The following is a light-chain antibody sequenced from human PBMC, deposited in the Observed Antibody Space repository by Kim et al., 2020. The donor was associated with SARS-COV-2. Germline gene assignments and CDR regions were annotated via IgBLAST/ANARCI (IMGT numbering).Light chain of an antibody. CDR3: QQYNSYAYT. CDR1: QSISSW. J-gene: IGKJ2*01. CDR2: RAS. Sequence: DIQMTQSPSTLSASLGDRVTITCRASQSISSWLAWYQQKPGKAPNLLIYRASTLQSGVPSRFSGSGSGTEFTLTISSLQPDDFATYYCQQYNSYAYTFGQGTKLEI. V-gene: IGKV1-5*03.